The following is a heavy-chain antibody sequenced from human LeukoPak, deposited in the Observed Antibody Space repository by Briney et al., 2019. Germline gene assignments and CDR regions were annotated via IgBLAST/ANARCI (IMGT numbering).Heavy chain of an antibody. CDR1: GYSFTGYY. Sequence: ASVKVSCKASGYSFTGYYMYWVRQAPGQGLEWMGWINPNSGGTNYAQKFQGRVTMTRDTSISTAYMELSRLRSDDTAVYYCARLKPAPNYDILTGYLRAFDIWGQGTMVTVFS. V-gene: IGHV1-2*02. CDR2: INPNSGGT. D-gene: IGHD3-9*01. CDR3: ARLKPAPNYDILTGYLRAFDI. J-gene: IGHJ3*02.